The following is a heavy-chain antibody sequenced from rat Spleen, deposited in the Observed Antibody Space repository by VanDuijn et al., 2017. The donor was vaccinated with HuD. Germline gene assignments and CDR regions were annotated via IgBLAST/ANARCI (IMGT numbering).Heavy chain of an antibody. CDR3: TTSSPFAY. CDR1: GFTFSNYD. CDR2: ISYDGSST. J-gene: IGHJ3*01. V-gene: IGHV5-20*01. D-gene: IGHD3-8*01. Sequence: EVQLVESGGGLVQPGRSMKLSCAASGFTFSNYDMAWVRQAPTKGLEWVASISYDGSSTYYRDSVKGRFTISRDNAKSTLYLQMDSLRSEDTATYYCTTSSPFAYWGQGTLVTVSS.